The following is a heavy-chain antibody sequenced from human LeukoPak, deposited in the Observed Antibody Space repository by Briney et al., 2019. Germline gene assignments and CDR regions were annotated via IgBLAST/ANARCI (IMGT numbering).Heavy chain of an antibody. J-gene: IGHJ4*02. D-gene: IGHD2-15*01. V-gene: IGHV3-21*01. CDR2: ISASSTYI. CDR3: ARGGWYCSGGTCYSSYFDY. Sequence: GGPLRLSCAASGFTFSSYSMNWVRQAPGKGLEWVSSISASSTYIYYADSVKGRFTISRDNAKNSLYLQMNSLRAEDTAVYYCARGGWYCSGGTCYSSYFDYWGQGTLVTVSS. CDR1: GFTFSSYS.